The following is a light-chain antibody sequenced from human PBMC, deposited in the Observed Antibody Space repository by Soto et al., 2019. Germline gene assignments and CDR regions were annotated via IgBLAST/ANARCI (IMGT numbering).Light chain of an antibody. V-gene: IGKV3-15*01. CDR3: QQCNNWPPT. Sequence: EIVMTQSPATLSVSPGERATLSCRASQSVSSNLAWYQQKPGQAPRLLIYGASTRATGIPARFSGSGSGTESTLTISSLQSEDFAVYYCQQCNNWPPTFGQGTKVEIK. CDR1: QSVSSN. CDR2: GAS. J-gene: IGKJ1*01.